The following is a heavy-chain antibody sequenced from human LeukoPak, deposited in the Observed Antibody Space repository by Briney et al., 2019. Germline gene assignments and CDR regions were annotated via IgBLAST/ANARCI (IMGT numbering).Heavy chain of an antibody. D-gene: IGHD3-22*01. CDR2: IYTSGST. Sequence: SETLSLTCTVSGGSISSYYWSWIRQPAGKGLEWIGRIYTSGSTNYNPSLKSRVTMSVDTSKNQFSLKLSSVTAADTAVYYCARDYYDSSGCYLPLLDWGQGTLVTVSS. CDR3: ARDYYDSSGCYLPLLD. CDR1: GGSISSYY. V-gene: IGHV4-4*07. J-gene: IGHJ4*02.